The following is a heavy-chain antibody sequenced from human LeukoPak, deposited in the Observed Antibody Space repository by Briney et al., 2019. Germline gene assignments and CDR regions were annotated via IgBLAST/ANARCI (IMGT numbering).Heavy chain of an antibody. J-gene: IGHJ4*02. CDR3: AKDVDPFGSRSYVEGFDY. CDR1: GFTFSSYG. CDR2: ISFDASNK. D-gene: IGHD3-10*01. V-gene: IGHV3-30*18. Sequence: PGRSLRLSCAASGFTFSSYGMHWVRQAPGKGLEWVTVISFDASNKYYADSVKGRFTISRDNSKNTLYLQMNSLRAEDTAVYYCAKDVDPFGSRSYVEGFDYWGQGTLVTVSS.